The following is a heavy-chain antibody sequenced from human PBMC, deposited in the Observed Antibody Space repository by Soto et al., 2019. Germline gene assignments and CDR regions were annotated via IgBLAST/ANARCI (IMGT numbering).Heavy chain of an antibody. D-gene: IGHD1-26*01. V-gene: IGHV1-2*04. J-gene: IGHJ4*02. CDR1: GYTFTGYY. Sequence: QVQLVQSGAEVKKPGASVKVSCKASGYTFTGYYMNWVRQAPGQGLEWMGWINPNSGGTNYAQKFQGWVTMTRDTSISTAYMELSRLRSDDTAVYYCASGKTSGPGGGTTTSFDYWGQGTLVTVSS. CDR3: ASGKTSGPGGGTTTSFDY. CDR2: INPNSGGT.